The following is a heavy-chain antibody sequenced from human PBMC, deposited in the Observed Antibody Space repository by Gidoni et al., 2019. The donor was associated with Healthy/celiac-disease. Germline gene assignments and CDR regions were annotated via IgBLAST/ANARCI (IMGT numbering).Heavy chain of an antibody. V-gene: IGHV3-11*01. J-gene: IGHJ4*02. CDR1: GFTFSAYY. D-gene: IGHD6-19*01. CDR3: ARVREQWLGPFDY. Sequence: QVQLVESGGGLVKPGGSLRRSCAASGFTFSAYYMSWIRKAPGKWLEWVSYIISSGSTIYYADSVKGRFTISRDNAKNSLYLQMNSLRAEDTAVYYCARVREQWLGPFDYWGQGTLVTVSS. CDR2: IISSGSTI.